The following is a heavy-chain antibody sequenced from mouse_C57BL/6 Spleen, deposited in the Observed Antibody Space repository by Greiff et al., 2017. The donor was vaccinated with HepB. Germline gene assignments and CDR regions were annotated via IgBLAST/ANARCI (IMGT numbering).Heavy chain of an antibody. D-gene: IGHD1-1*01. CDR3: ARHGYYGRNYAMDY. CDR2: IWSDGST. V-gene: IGHV2-6-1*01. Sequence: VQLQESGPGLVAPSQSLSITCTVSGFSLTSYGVHWVRQPPGRGLEWLVVIWSDGSTTYNSALKSRLSISKDNSKSQVFLKMNSLQTDDTAMYYCARHGYYGRNYAMDYWGQGTSVTVSS. J-gene: IGHJ4*01. CDR1: GFSLTSYG.